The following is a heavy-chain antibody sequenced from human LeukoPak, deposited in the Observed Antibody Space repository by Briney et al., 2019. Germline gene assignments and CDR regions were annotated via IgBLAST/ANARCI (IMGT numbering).Heavy chain of an antibody. J-gene: IGHJ4*02. D-gene: IGHD2-2*01. V-gene: IGHV3-23*01. CDR2: ISDNDINT. CDR1: GFTFSSYA. CDR3: ARWSSTSCYDY. Sequence: PGGSLRLSCAASGFTFSSYAMTWVRQAPGKGLEWVSTISDNDINTYYADSVKGRFTISRDNSKNTLYLQMGSLRAEDMAVYYCARWSSTSCYDYWGQGTLVTVSS.